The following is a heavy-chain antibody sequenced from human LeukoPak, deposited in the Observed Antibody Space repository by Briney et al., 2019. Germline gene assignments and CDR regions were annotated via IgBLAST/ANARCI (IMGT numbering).Heavy chain of an antibody. CDR1: GFSFSTYW. V-gene: IGHV3-7*01. Sequence: PRGSLRLSCAASGFSFSTYWMSWVRQAPGKGLEWVANIKEDGSDKNYVDSVKGRFTIARDNAKNYVYLQMKSLRAEDTAVYYCARDRGFDNFDYWGQGTLVTVSS. D-gene: IGHD3-9*01. CDR2: IKEDGSDK. CDR3: ARDRGFDNFDY. J-gene: IGHJ4*02.